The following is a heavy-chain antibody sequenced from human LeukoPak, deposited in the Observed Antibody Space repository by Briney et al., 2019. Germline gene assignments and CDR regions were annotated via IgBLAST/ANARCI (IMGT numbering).Heavy chain of an antibody. D-gene: IGHD2-2*01. CDR3: ARESTALLSS. CDR2: ISSSSSYI. Sequence: GGSVRLSCGASGFTFSSYSMNWVRQAPGKGLEWVSSISSSSSYIYYADSVKGRFTISRDNAKNSLYLQMNSLRAEDTAAYYCARESTALLSSWGQGTLVTVSS. J-gene: IGHJ5*02. CDR1: GFTFSSYS. V-gene: IGHV3-21*01.